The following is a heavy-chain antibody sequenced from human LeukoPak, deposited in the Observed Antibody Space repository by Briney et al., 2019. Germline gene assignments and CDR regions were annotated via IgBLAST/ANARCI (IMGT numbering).Heavy chain of an antibody. J-gene: IGHJ4*02. CDR1: GFTFSSYE. Sequence: GGSLRLSCAASGFTFSSYEMNWVRQAPGKGLEWVSYISSSGSTIYYADSVKGRFTISRDNAKNSLYLQMNSLRAEDTAVYYCARDVGEIYVWGSYGKYFDYWGQGTLVTVSS. CDR3: ARDVGEIYVWGSYGKYFDY. CDR2: ISSSGSTI. V-gene: IGHV3-48*03. D-gene: IGHD3-16*01.